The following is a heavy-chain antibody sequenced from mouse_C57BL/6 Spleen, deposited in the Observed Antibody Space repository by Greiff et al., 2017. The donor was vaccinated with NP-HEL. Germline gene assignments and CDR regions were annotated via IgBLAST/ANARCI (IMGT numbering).Heavy chain of an antibody. D-gene: IGHD3-2*02. V-gene: IGHV1-64*01. Sequence: QVQLQQSGAELVKPGASVKLSCKASGYTFTSYWMHWVKQRPGQGLEWIGMIHPNSGSTNYNEKFKSKATLTVDKSSSTAYMQLSSLTSEDSAVYYCARGDSSGYYAMDYWGQGTSVTVSS. CDR3: ARGDSSGYYAMDY. CDR2: IHPNSGST. J-gene: IGHJ4*01. CDR1: GYTFTSYW.